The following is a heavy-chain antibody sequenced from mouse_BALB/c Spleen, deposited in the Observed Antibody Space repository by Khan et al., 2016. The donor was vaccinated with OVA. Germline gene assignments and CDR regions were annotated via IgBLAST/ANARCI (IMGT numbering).Heavy chain of an antibody. V-gene: IGHV1-77*01. J-gene: IGHJ3*01. CDR2: ISPGSGDT. Sequence: QVQLQQPGAELARPGASVKLSCKASGYTFTDYYINWVKQRTGQGLEWIGEISPGSGDTYYNEKFKGKATLTADKSSSTAYMQLSSLTSEDSAVYFCARSGTGSFAYWGQGTLVTVSA. CDR1: GYTFTDYY. CDR3: ARSGTGSFAY. D-gene: IGHD4-1*01.